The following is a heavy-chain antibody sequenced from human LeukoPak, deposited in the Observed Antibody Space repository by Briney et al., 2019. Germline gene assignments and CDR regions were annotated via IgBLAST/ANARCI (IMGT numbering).Heavy chain of an antibody. CDR2: ITASGDST. Sequence: GGSLRLSCAGSGFPFSSYPISWVRQPPGKGLEWVSAITASGDSTYSADSVKGRFTISRDNSKNTLYLQMNSLRAEDTAVYYCAKDRYYYDSSGYYPLYYYYYMDVWGKGTTVTVSS. CDR3: AKDRYYYDSSGYYPLYYYYYMDV. D-gene: IGHD3-22*01. J-gene: IGHJ6*03. CDR1: GFPFSSYP. V-gene: IGHV3-23*01.